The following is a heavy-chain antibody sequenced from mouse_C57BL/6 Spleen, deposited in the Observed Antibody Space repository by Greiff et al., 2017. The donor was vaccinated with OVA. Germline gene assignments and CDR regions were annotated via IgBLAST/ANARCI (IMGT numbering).Heavy chain of an antibody. J-gene: IGHJ3*01. V-gene: IGHV1-52*01. D-gene: IGHD2-4*01. CDR3: ARSYYDYDQAWFAY. CDR1: GYTFTSYW. CDR2: IDPSDSET. Sequence: VQLQQSGAELVRPGSSVKLSCKASGYTFTSYWMHWVQQRPIQGLEWIGNIDPSDSETHYNQKFKDKATLTVDKSSSTAYMQLSGLTSEDSAVYYCARSYYDYDQAWFAYWGQGTLVTVSA.